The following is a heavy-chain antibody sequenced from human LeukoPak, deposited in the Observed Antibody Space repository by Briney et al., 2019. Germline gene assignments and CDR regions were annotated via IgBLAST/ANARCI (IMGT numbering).Heavy chain of an antibody. D-gene: IGHD2-15*01. J-gene: IGHJ4*02. V-gene: IGHV4-38-2*02. CDR2: IYHSGST. CDR3: GREVVAALAGIDY. Sequence: PSETLSLTCTVSGYSISSGYYWGWIRQPPGKGLEWIGSIYHSGSTYHNPSLKSRVTISVDTSKNQFSLKLSSVTAADTAVYYCGREVVAALAGIDYWGQGTLVTVSS. CDR1: GYSISSGYY.